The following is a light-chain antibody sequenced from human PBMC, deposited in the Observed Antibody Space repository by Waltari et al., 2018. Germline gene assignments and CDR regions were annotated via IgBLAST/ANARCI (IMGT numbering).Light chain of an antibody. V-gene: IGLV2-11*01. CDR2: DVS. Sequence: QSALTQPRSVSGSPGQSVTLSCTGTSSDVGVYNYVSWYQQHPGKAPKLMIYDVSKRPSGVPDRFSGSKSGNTASLTISGLQAEDEADYYCCSYAGSYTFYVFGTGTKVTVL. CDR1: SSDVGVYNY. J-gene: IGLJ1*01. CDR3: CSYAGSYTFYV.